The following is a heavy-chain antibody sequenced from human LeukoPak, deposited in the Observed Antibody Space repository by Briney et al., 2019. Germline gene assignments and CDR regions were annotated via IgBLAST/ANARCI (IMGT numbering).Heavy chain of an antibody. Sequence: GGSLRLSCAASGFRFSTYWMSWVRQAPGKGLEWVANIKEDGSEKYYADSVKGRFTISRDNAKNSLFLQMNSLRVDDTAVYYCARGGSYYANWGQGTLVTVSS. J-gene: IGHJ4*02. CDR2: IKEDGSEK. D-gene: IGHD3-10*01. CDR3: ARGGSYYAN. V-gene: IGHV3-7*04. CDR1: GFRFSTYW.